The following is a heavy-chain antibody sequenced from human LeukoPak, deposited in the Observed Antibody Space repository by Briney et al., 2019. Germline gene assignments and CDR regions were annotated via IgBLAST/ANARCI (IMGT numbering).Heavy chain of an antibody. V-gene: IGHV3-33*01. D-gene: IGHD6-13*01. Sequence: GGSLRLSCAASGFTFSSYGMHWVRQAPGKGLEWVAVIWYDGSNKYYADSVKGRFTISRDNSKNTLYLQMNSLRAEDTAVYYCAREGPPGSSSWYRRAYYFDYWGQGTLVTVSS. CDR1: GFTFSSYG. J-gene: IGHJ4*02. CDR3: AREGPPGSSSWYRRAYYFDY. CDR2: IWYDGSNK.